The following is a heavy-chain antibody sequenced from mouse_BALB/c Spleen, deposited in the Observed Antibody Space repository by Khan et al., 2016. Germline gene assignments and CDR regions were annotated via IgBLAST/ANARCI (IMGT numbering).Heavy chain of an antibody. CDR1: GYTFTDYS. V-gene: IGHV9-2-1*01. Sequence: QIQLVQSGPELKKPGETVKISCKASGYTFTDYSMHWVKQAPGKGLKWMGWINTETGEPTYADDFKGRFAFSLETSASTAYLQINNLKNEDTATYCCARRDDYDGFANWGQGTLVTVSA. CDR3: ARRDDYDGFAN. CDR2: INTETGEP. D-gene: IGHD2-4*01. J-gene: IGHJ3*01.